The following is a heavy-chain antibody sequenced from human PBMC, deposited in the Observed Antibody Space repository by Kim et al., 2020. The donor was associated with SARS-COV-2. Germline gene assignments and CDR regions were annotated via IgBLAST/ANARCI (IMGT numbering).Heavy chain of an antibody. V-gene: IGHV3-11*06. Sequence: KGRFTISRDNAKNSLYLQMNSLRAEDTAVYYCARDFGVLRYFDWLFENDYWGQGTLVTVSS. D-gene: IGHD3-9*01. CDR3: ARDFGVLRYFDWLFENDY. J-gene: IGHJ4*02.